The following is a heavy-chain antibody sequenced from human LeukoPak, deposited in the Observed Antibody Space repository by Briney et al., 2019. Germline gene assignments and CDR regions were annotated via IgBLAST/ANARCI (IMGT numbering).Heavy chain of an antibody. CDR1: GGSISSSDYY. Sequence: TSETLSLTCTVSGGSISSSDYYWGWIRQPPGKGLEWLGNFYYSGSTHYNPSLKSRVTISVDTSNNQFSLKLSSVTAADTAVYYCAREGGAAGNHYYYYYMDVWGKGTTVTVSS. CDR3: AREGGAAGNHYYYYYMDV. D-gene: IGHD6-13*01. J-gene: IGHJ6*03. CDR2: FYYSGST. V-gene: IGHV4-39*07.